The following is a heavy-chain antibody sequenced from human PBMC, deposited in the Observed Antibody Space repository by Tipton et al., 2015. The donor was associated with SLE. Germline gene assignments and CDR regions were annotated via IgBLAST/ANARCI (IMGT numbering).Heavy chain of an antibody. J-gene: IGHJ6*03. CDR3: ARGRPSSIAARRNYYYYMDV. CDR1: GGSFSGYY. Sequence: TLSLTCAVYGGSFSGYYWSWIRQPPGKGLEWIGEINHSGSTNYNPSLKSRVTISVDTSKNQFSLKLSSVTAADTAVYYCARGRPSSIAARRNYYYYMDVWGKGTTVTVSS. V-gene: IGHV4-34*01. D-gene: IGHD6-6*01. CDR2: INHSGST.